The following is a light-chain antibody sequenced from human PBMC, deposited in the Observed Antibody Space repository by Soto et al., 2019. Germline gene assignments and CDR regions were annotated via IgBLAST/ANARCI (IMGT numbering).Light chain of an antibody. Sequence: IVLTQSPGTLSLSPGERATLSCRASQIVSSSYLAWYQQKPGQAPRLLIYGTSSRATGIPDRFSGSGSGTDFTLTISRLEPEDFAVYYCQQYGRTFGQGTKLEIK. CDR2: GTS. J-gene: IGKJ2*01. CDR1: QIVSSSY. CDR3: QQYGRT. V-gene: IGKV3-20*01.